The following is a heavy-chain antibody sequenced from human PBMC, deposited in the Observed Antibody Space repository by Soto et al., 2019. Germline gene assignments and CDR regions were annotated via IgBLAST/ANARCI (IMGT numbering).Heavy chain of an antibody. CDR3: AKDYYDSSGYSTVGAFDI. D-gene: IGHD3-22*01. CDR2: ISGSGGST. J-gene: IGHJ3*02. CDR1: GFTFSSYA. Sequence: EVQLLESRGGLVQPGGSLRLSCAASGFTFSSYAMSWVRQAPGKGLEWVSAISGSGGSTYYADSVKGRFTISRDNSKNTLYLQMNSLRAEDTAVYYCAKDYYDSSGYSTVGAFDIWGQGTMVTVSS. V-gene: IGHV3-23*01.